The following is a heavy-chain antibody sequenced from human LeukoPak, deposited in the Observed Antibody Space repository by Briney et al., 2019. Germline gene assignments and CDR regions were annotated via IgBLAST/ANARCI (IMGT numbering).Heavy chain of an antibody. D-gene: IGHD3-22*01. CDR2: ITPIFGTA. J-gene: IGHJ4*02. V-gene: IGHV1-69*13. CDR3: AREWGLESSGYYYAY. Sequence: SVKVSCKASGGTFSSYAISWVRQAPGQGFEWMGGITPIFGTANFAQKFQGRVSITADESTSTAFMELSSLRSEDTAVYYCAREWGLESSGYYYAYWGQGTLVTVSS. CDR1: GGTFSSYA.